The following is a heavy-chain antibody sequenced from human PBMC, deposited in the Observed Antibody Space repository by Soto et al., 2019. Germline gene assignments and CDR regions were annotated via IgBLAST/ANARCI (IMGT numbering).Heavy chain of an antibody. CDR1: GGSISIYY. D-gene: IGHD6-13*01. CDR3: ARDIAAAGTDAFDI. V-gene: IGHV4-59*01. CDR2: IYYSGST. J-gene: IGHJ3*02. Sequence: SETLSLTCTVSGGSISIYYWSWIRQPPGKGLEWIGYIYYSGSTNYNPSLKSRVTISVDTSKNQFSLKLSSVTAADTAVYYCARDIAAAGTDAFDICGQGPRVTVSS.